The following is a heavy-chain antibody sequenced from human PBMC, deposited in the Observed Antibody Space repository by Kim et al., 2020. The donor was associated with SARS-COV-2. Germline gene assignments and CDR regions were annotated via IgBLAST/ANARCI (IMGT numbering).Heavy chain of an antibody. Sequence: GGSLRLSCAASGFTFSSYAMHWVRQAPGKGLEWVAVISYDGSNKYYADSVKGRFTISRDNPKNTLYLQMNSLRAEDTAVYYCARGGSGSKLTTGDWYFDLWGRGTLVTVSS. J-gene: IGHJ2*01. CDR2: ISYDGSNK. CDR3: ARGGSGSKLTTGDWYFDL. CDR1: GFTFSSYA. V-gene: IGHV3-30*04. D-gene: IGHD1-26*01.